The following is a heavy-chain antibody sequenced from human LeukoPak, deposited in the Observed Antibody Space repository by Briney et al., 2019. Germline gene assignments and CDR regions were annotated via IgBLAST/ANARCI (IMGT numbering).Heavy chain of an antibody. Sequence: GGSLRLSCAASGFTFSSYWMSWVRQAPGKGLEWVANIKQDGSEKYYVDSVKGRFTISRDNAKNSLYLQMNSLRAEDTAVYYCARSPAPLTIVVVPAAGFDYWGQGTLVTLSS. CDR3: ARSPAPLTIVVVPAAGFDY. J-gene: IGHJ4*02. V-gene: IGHV3-7*01. CDR1: GFTFSSYW. D-gene: IGHD2-2*01. CDR2: IKQDGSEK.